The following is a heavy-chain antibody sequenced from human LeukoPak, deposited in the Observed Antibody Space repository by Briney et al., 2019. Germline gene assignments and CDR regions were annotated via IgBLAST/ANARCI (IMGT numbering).Heavy chain of an antibody. V-gene: IGHV4-39*01. D-gene: IGHD1-26*01. CDR2: IYYSRST. CDR1: GGTISSNSYY. CDR3: ARPAGVGAYKRWFDP. Sequence: SETLSLTCTVSGGTISSNSYYWGWIRQPPGKGLEWIGSIYYSRSTYSNPSLKSRVDISVDASKNQFSLKLSSVTAADTAVYYCARPAGVGAYKRWFDPWGQGTLVTVSS. J-gene: IGHJ5*02.